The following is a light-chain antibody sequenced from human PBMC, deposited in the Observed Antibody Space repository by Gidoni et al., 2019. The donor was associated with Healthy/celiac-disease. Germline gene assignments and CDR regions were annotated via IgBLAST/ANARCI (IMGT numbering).Light chain of an antibody. J-gene: IGLJ3*02. Sequence: SYELTQPSSVSVSPGQTARITCSGDVLAKKYARWFQQKPGQAPVLVIYKDSERPSGIPERFSGSSSGTTVTLTISGAQVEDEADYYCYSAAVPVFGGGTKLTVL. CDR2: KDS. CDR1: VLAKKY. V-gene: IGLV3-27*01. CDR3: YSAAVPV.